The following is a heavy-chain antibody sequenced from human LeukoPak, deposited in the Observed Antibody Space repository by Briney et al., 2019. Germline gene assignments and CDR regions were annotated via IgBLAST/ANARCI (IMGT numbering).Heavy chain of an antibody. CDR1: GFSFDDYA. J-gene: IGHJ4*02. CDR3: AKAQTWQWLVGDFDY. D-gene: IGHD6-19*01. Sequence: GGALRLSCAASGFSFDDYAMHWGRRAPGKGPEGVSGISWNSGSIGYADSVKGRFTISRDNSKNTLYLQMNSLRAEDTAVYYCAKAQTWQWLVGDFDYWGQGTLVTVSS. CDR2: ISWNSGSI. V-gene: IGHV3-9*01.